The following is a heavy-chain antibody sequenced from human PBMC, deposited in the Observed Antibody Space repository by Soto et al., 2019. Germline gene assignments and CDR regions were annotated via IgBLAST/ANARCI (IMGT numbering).Heavy chain of an antibody. Sequence: GGSLRLSCAASGFTFSSYSMNWVRQAPGKGLEWVSSISSSSSYIYYADSVKGRFTNARDNAKNSLYLQMNSLRAEVTAVYYCARDLLWFGEDHYYYGMDVWGQGTTVTVSS. CDR2: ISSSSSYI. CDR1: GFTFSSYS. J-gene: IGHJ6*02. V-gene: IGHV3-21*01. D-gene: IGHD3-10*01. CDR3: ARDLLWFGEDHYYYGMDV.